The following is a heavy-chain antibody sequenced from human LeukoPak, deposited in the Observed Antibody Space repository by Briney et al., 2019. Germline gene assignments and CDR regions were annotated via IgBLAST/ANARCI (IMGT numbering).Heavy chain of an antibody. D-gene: IGHD5-18*01. Sequence: GGSLRLSCAASGFTFSDYYMIWMRQPPGKGPEWISYISSIGNVTYYADSVKGRFTISRDNSKNTLYLQMNSLRAEDTAVYYCARHSYGFDYWGQGTLVTVSS. CDR2: ISSIGNVT. J-gene: IGHJ4*02. CDR1: GFTFSDYY. V-gene: IGHV3-11*04. CDR3: ARHSYGFDY.